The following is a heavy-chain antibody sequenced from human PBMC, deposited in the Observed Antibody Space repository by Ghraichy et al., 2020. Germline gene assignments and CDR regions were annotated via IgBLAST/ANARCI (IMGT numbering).Heavy chain of an antibody. CDR1: GVSISSYS. V-gene: IGHV4-4*07. CDR2: IYTSGST. Sequence: SETLSLTCTVSGVSISSYSWSWIRQPAGKGLEWIGRIYTSGSTNYHPSFKSRVTMSVDTSKNHFSLRLSSVTAADTAVYYCARDSSGYGFFDYWGQGTLVTVSS. J-gene: IGHJ4*02. D-gene: IGHD5-12*01. CDR3: ARDSSGYGFFDY.